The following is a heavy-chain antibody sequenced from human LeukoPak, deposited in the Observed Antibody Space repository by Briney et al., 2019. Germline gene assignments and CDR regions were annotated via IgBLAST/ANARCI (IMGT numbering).Heavy chain of an antibody. CDR1: GFTFSSYA. J-gene: IGHJ6*03. D-gene: IGHD4-23*01. CDR2: ISGSGGST. Sequence: TGGSLRLSCAASGFTFSSYAMSWVRQAPGKGLEWVSAISGSGGSTYYADSVKGRFTISRDNSKNTLYLQMNSLRAEDTAVYYCAKGPPRRVVVTRAYYYYYMDVWGKGTTVTVSS. CDR3: AKGPPRRVVVTRAYYYYYMDV. V-gene: IGHV3-23*01.